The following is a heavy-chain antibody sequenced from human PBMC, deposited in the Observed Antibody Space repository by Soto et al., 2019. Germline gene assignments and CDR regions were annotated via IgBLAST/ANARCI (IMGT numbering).Heavy chain of an antibody. Sequence: SETLSLTCTVSGGSISSYYWSWIRQPPGKGLEWIGYIYYSGSTNYNPSLKSRVTISVDTSKNQFSLKLSSVTAADTAVYYCARDRTYYYDSSGPYTESYFHYSGQATLVTVSS. V-gene: IGHV4-59*01. CDR1: GGSISSYY. CDR2: IYYSGST. J-gene: IGHJ4*02. CDR3: ARDRTYYYDSSGPYTESYFHY. D-gene: IGHD3-22*01.